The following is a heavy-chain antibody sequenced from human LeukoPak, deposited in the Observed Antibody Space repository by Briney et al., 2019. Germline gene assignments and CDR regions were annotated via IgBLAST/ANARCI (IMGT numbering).Heavy chain of an antibody. CDR2: IHYSGST. J-gene: IGHJ5*02. CDR3: ARRNSGSYLEWFDP. D-gene: IGHD1-26*01. V-gene: IGHV4-39*01. CDR1: GGSISSSSYY. Sequence: SETLSLTCTVSGGSISSSSYYWGWIRQPPGKGLEWIGSIHYSGSTYYNPSLKSRVTISVDTSKNQFSLKLSSVTAADMTVYYCARRNSGSYLEWFDPWGQGTLVTVSS.